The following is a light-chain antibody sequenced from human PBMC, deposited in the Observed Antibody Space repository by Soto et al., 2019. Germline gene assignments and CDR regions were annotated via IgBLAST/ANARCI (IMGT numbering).Light chain of an antibody. J-gene: IGLJ3*02. CDR3: ADWDASLNGRV. CDR2: NNN. V-gene: IGLV1-44*01. Sequence: QLVLTQPPSASGTPGQRVTISCSGSSSNIGRNTVNWYQQFPGTAPNLLIYNNNERPSGVPDRFSGSKSGTSASLAISGLRSEDEADYDCADWDASLNGRVFCGGTKLTVL. CDR1: SSNIGRNT.